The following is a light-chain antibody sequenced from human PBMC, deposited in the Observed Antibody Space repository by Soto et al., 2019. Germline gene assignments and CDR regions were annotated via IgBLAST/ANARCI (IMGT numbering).Light chain of an antibody. V-gene: IGKV3-20*01. Sequence: EIVLTQSPGTLSLSPGERATLSCRASQSVSSSYLAWYQQQPGQAPRLIIYDASRATGIPDRFSASGSGTDFTLTITRLEPEDFAVYYCQHYGTSALFGPGTKVEI. CDR3: QHYGTSAL. CDR2: DAS. CDR1: QSVSSSY. J-gene: IGKJ3*01.